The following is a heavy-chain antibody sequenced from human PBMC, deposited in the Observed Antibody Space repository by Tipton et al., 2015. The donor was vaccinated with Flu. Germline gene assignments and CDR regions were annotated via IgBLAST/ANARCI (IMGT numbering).Heavy chain of an antibody. Sequence: QVQLVQSGGGVVQPGKSLRLSCAASGFTFSDYGMHWVRQAPGRGLEWLAVISYPRGNTYNTHYADSVKGRFTISRDDSKKTLYVEMKNLRVEDTAVYYCAKDLGFGLVDAPYISGMDVWGQGTTVTVSS. V-gene: IGHV3-30*18. CDR1: GFTFSDYG. D-gene: IGHD3-10*01. CDR2: ISYPRGNTYNT. CDR3: AKDLGFGLVDAPYISGMDV. J-gene: IGHJ6*02.